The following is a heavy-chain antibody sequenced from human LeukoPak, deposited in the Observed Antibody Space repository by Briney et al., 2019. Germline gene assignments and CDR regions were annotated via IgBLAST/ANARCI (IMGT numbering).Heavy chain of an antibody. CDR1: GGSISSSSYY. V-gene: IGHV4-39*07. CDR3: ARSKGGYCSSTSCPRGYYFDY. J-gene: IGHJ4*02. CDR2: IYYSGST. D-gene: IGHD2-2*01. Sequence: SETLSLTCTVSGGSISSSSYYWGWIRQPPGKGLEWIGSIYYSGSTYYNPSLKSRVTISVDTPKNQFSLKLSSVTAADTAVYYCARSKGGYCSSTSCPRGYYFDYWGQGTLVTVSS.